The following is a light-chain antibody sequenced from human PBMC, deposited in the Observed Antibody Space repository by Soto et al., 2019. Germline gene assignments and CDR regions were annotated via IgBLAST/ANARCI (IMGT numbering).Light chain of an antibody. J-gene: IGKJ3*01. CDR3: QQYNSPFT. CDR2: KAS. Sequence: DIQMTQSPSTLSASVGDRVTITCRASQSISSWLAWYQQKPGKAPKLLIYKASSLESGVPSRFGGSGSGTEFTLTISSLQPDDFASYYCQQYNSPFTFGPGTKVDIK. CDR1: QSISSW. V-gene: IGKV1-5*03.